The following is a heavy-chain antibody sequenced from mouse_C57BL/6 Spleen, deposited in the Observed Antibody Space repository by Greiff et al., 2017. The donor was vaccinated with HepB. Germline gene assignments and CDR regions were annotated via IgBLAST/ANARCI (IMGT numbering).Heavy chain of an antibody. V-gene: IGHV1-69*01. J-gene: IGHJ3*01. D-gene: IGHD1-1*01. Sequence: QVQLKQPGAELVMPGASVKLSCKASGYTFTSYWMHWVKQRPGQGLEWIGEIDPSDSYTNYNQKFKGKSTLTVDKSSSTAYMQLSSLTSGDSAVYYCARRYGSSPAWFAYWGQGTLVTVSA. CDR1: GYTFTSYW. CDR2: IDPSDSYT. CDR3: ARRYGSSPAWFAY.